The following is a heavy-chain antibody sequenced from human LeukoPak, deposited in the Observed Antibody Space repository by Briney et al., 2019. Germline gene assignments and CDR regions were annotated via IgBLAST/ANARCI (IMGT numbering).Heavy chain of an antibody. CDR1: GFTFSSYG. D-gene: IGHD2-15*01. V-gene: IGHV3-30*02. J-gene: IGHJ5*02. CDR2: IRYDGSNK. Sequence: GGSLRLSCAASGFTFSSYGTHWVRQAPGKGLEWVAFIRYDGSNKYYADSVKGRFTISRDNSKNTLYLQMNSLRAEDTAVYYCARGADGVSSNSRGWFDPWGQGTLVTVSS. CDR3: ARGADGVSSNSRGWFDP.